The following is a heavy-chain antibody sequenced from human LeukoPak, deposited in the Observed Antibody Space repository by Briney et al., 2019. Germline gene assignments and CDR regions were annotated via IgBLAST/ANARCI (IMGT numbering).Heavy chain of an antibody. Sequence: ASVKVSCKASGGTFSSYAISWVRQAPGQGLEWMGGIIPIFGTANYAQKFQGRVTITADKSTSTAYMELSSLRSEDTAVYYCARGDYYYDSSGYLPFDYWGQGTLVTVSS. CDR1: GGTFSSYA. V-gene: IGHV1-69*06. D-gene: IGHD3-22*01. J-gene: IGHJ4*02. CDR3: ARGDYYYDSSGYLPFDY. CDR2: IIPIFGTA.